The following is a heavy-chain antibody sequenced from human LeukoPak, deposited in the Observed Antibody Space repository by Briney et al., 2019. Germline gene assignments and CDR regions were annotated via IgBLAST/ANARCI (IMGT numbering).Heavy chain of an antibody. D-gene: IGHD4-17*01. Sequence: ASVKVSCKASGYTFTGYYIHWVRQAPGQGLEWVGWINPNSAGTRYAQKFQGRVTMTRDTSIATAYMELSSLRSDDTAVYYCARDPANLLVTTVTTRWFDPWGQGTLVTVSS. V-gene: IGHV1-2*02. CDR3: ARDPANLLVTTVTTRWFDP. CDR1: GYTFTGYY. CDR2: INPNSAGT. J-gene: IGHJ5*02.